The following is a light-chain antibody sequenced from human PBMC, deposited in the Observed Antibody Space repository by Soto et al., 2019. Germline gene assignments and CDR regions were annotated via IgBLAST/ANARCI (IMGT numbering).Light chain of an antibody. CDR1: QSISNY. Sequence: DIQMTQSPSSLSASVGDRVTITCRASQSISNYLNWFQQKPGKAPKVLIYAASSLQSGVPSRFSGSGSGTDFSLTISSLQPEDFATYYGQQSYSFPFTFGGGTKVEIK. CDR3: QQSYSFPFT. CDR2: AAS. J-gene: IGKJ4*01. V-gene: IGKV1-39*01.